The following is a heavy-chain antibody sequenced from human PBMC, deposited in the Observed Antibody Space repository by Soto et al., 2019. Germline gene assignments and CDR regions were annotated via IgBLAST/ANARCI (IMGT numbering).Heavy chain of an antibody. Sequence: QVQLQQWGAGLLKPSETLSLTCAVYCGSFSGYYWSWIRQPPGKVLEWIGEINHSGSTNYKPSLKCRVTISVDTSKNQFSLKLSSVTAADTAVYYCARGLIWARRKTGGFRYWGQGTLVTVSS. CDR2: INHSGST. V-gene: IGHV4-34*01. CDR3: ARGLIWARRKTGGFRY. D-gene: IGHD2-8*02. J-gene: IGHJ4*02. CDR1: CGSFSGYY.